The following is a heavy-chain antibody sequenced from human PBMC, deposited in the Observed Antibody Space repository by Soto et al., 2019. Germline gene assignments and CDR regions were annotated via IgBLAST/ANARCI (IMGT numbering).Heavy chain of an antibody. J-gene: IGHJ3*02. CDR3: ATDKVYCSGGSCYSDAFDI. Sequence: ASVKVSCKVSGYTLTELSMHWVRQAPGKRVEWMGGFDPEDGETIYAQKFPGRVTMTEDTSTDTAYMELSSLRSEDTAVYYCATDKVYCSGGSCYSDAFDIWGQGTMVTVSS. CDR1: GYTLTELS. V-gene: IGHV1-24*01. CDR2: FDPEDGET. D-gene: IGHD2-15*01.